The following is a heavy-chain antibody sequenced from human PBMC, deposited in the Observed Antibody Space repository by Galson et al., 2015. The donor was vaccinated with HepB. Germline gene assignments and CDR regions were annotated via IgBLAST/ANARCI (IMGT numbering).Heavy chain of an antibody. CDR3: ARELTSSGYFSYDTFDI. D-gene: IGHD3-22*01. V-gene: IGHV6-1*01. J-gene: IGHJ3*02. CDR2: TYYRSKWYN. CDR1: GDSVSSNSAA. Sequence: AISGDSVSSNSAAWNWIRQSPSRGLEWLGRTYYRSKWYNDYAVSVKSRITINPDTSKNQFSLQLNSVTPEDTAVYYCARELTSSGYFSYDTFDIWGQGTMVTVSS.